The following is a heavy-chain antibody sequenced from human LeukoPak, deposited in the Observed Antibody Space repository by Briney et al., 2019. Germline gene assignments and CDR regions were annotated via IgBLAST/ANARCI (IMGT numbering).Heavy chain of an antibody. CDR1: GGSISSGGYP. J-gene: IGHJ5*02. CDR2: IYYSGST. D-gene: IGHD1-26*01. Sequence: SETLSLTCAVSGGSISSGGYPWSWIRQPPGKGLEWIGYIYYSGSTYYNPSLKSRVTISVDTSKNQFSLKLSSVTAADTAVYYCARVGRVGATGFDPWGQGTLVTVSS. V-gene: IGHV4-30-4*07. CDR3: ARVGRVGATGFDP.